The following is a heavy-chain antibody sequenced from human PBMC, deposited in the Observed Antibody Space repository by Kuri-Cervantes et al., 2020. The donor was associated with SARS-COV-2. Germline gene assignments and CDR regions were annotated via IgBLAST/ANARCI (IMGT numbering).Heavy chain of an antibody. Sequence: GSLRLSCIVSGASINSSSSYWGWIRQPPGKGLEWIGSIFYSGSIYYNPSLKSRVTISVDTSKNQSSPKLNSVTAADTAVYYCARLSLGPAVTGAFDIWSQGTKVTVSS. V-gene: IGHV4-39*01. D-gene: IGHD4-17*01. J-gene: IGHJ3*02. CDR1: GASINSSSSY. CDR3: ARLSLGPAVTGAFDI. CDR2: IFYSGSI.